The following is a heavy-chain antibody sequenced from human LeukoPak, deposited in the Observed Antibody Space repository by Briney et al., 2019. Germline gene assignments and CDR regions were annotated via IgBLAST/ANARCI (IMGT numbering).Heavy chain of an antibody. D-gene: IGHD3-22*01. J-gene: IGHJ4*02. Sequence: GASVKVSCKASGATFSSYAISWVRQAPGQGLEWMGGIIPIFGTANYAQKFQGRVTITADESTSTAYMELSSLRSEDTAVYYCASNYYDSSGYYYAEYYFDYWGQGTLVTVSS. V-gene: IGHV1-69*13. CDR2: IIPIFGTA. CDR3: ASNYYDSSGYYYAEYYFDY. CDR1: GATFSSYA.